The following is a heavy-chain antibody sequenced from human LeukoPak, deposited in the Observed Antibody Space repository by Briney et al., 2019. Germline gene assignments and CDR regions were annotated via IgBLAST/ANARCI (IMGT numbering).Heavy chain of an antibody. CDR1: GFIFRDDD. CDR2: IGTLGDV. Sequence: GGSLRLSCAASGFIFRDDDMHWVRQTTGGGLEWVSAIGTLGDVYYLYSVKGGFTMSRENANNSLYLQMNRLRAGDTSVYYCERGVRVNVGRGVMGALDYWGQGTPVSVS. CDR3: ERGVRVNVGRGVMGALDY. J-gene: IGHJ4*02. V-gene: IGHV3-13*01. D-gene: IGHD3-10*01.